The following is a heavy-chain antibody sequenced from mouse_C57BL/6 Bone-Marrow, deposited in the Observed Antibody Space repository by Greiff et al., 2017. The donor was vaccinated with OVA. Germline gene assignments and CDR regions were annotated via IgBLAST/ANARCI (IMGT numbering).Heavy chain of an antibody. CDR1: GFTFSDYG. V-gene: IGHV5-17*01. J-gene: IGHJ2*01. D-gene: IGHD1-1*01. CDR3: ARRDYYGSSYSYYFDY. CDR2: ISSGSSTI. Sequence: DVKLVESGGGLVKPGGSLKLSCAASGFTFSDYGMHWVRQAPEKGLEWVAYISSGSSTIYYADTVKGRFTISRDNAKNTLFLQMTSLRSEDTAMYYCARRDYYGSSYSYYFDYWGQGTTLTVSS.